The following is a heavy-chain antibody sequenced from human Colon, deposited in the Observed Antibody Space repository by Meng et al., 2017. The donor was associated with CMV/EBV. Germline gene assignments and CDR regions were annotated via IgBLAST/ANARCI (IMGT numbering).Heavy chain of an antibody. V-gene: IGHV3-7*01. CDR2: IKEDGSDK. CDR3: ARDPHFGALDY. CDR1: GFTFSSPW. D-gene: IGHD3-10*01. J-gene: IGHJ4*02. Sequence: GESLKISCAASGFTFSSPWMSWVRQAPAKGLEWVATIKEDGSDKYYVDSVKGRFTISRDNAKNSLFLQMNSLRAEDTAVYYCARDPHFGALDYWGQGTLVTVSS.